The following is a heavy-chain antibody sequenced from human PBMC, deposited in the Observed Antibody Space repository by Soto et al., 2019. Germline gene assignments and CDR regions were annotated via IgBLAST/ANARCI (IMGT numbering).Heavy chain of an antibody. V-gene: IGHV4-31*03. D-gene: IGHD4-17*01. J-gene: IGHJ5*02. CDR1: GGSISSGGYY. CDR2: IYYSGST. Sequence: QVQLQESGPGLVKPSQTLSLTCTVSGGSISSGGYYWSWIRQHPVKGLEWIGYIYYSGSTHYNPSLKSRVTISVDTSKNQFSLKLCSVTAAYTAVYYCARALTTWTLFDPWGQGTLVTVSS. CDR3: ARALTTWTLFDP.